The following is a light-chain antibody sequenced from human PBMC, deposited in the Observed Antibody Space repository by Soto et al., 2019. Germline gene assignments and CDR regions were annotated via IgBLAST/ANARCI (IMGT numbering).Light chain of an antibody. J-gene: IGLJ3*02. CDR3: SSYAGSNNFRV. CDR2: EVT. CDR1: SSDVGGYNY. Sequence: QSALTQPPSASGSPGQSVTISCTGTSSDVGGYNYVSWYQQHPVKAPILLIYEVTKRPSGVPDRFSGSKSGNAASLTVSGLQAEDEADYYCSSYAGSNNFRVFGGGTKLTV. V-gene: IGLV2-8*01.